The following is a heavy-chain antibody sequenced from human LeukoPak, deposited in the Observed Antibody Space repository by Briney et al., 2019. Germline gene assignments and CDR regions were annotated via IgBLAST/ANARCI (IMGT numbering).Heavy chain of an antibody. V-gene: IGHV1-8*01. J-gene: IGHJ6*03. CDR2: MNPNSGNT. CDR3: ARGFQQLVFNYYYYMDV. CDR1: GYTFTSYD. D-gene: IGHD6-13*01. Sequence: GASVKVSCKASGYTFTSYDISWVRQATGQGLEWMGWMNPNSGNTGYAQKFQGRVTMTRNTSISTAYMELSSLRSEDTAVYYCARGFQQLVFNYYYYMDVWGKGTTVTVSS.